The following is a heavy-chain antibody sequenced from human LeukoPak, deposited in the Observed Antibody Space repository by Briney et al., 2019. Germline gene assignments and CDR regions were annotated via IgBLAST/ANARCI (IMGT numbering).Heavy chain of an antibody. J-gene: IGHJ4*02. Sequence: GGSLRLSCAASGFTVSSNYMSWVRQAPGKGLEWVSVIYSGGSTYYADSVKGRFTISRDNSKNTLYLQMNSLIAEDTAVYYCAKDGSYYYGSGSPANWGQGTLVTVSS. CDR3: AKDGSYYYGSGSPAN. V-gene: IGHV3-66*01. D-gene: IGHD3-10*01. CDR2: IYSGGST. CDR1: GFTVSSNY.